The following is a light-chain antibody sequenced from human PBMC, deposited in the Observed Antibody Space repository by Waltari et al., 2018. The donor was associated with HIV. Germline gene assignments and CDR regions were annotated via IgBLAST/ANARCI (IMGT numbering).Light chain of an antibody. Sequence: EVVLTQSPVTLSLSPGERATLSCRASQGVGIYLAWYQHKSGQLSRLLIYDASNRAAYIPARSSGSGSGTHFTLTISSLDPEDFEVYYCQQGRTCGQGTKLEI. CDR1: QGVGIY. V-gene: IGKV3-11*01. CDR3: QQGRT. CDR2: DAS. J-gene: IGKJ2*01.